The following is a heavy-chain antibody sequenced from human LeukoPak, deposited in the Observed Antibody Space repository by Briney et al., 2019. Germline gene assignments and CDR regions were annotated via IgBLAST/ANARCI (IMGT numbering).Heavy chain of an antibody. CDR3: ARGLWFGDENPPYFDY. V-gene: IGHV4-61*02. CDR1: GGSISSSNYY. J-gene: IGHJ4*02. CDR2: IYTSGST. D-gene: IGHD3-10*01. Sequence: SQTLSLTCTVSGGSISSSNYYWSWIRQPAGKGLEWIGRIYTSGSTNYNPSLKSRVTISVDTSKNQFSLKLSSVTAADTAVYYCARGLWFGDENPPYFDYWGQGTLVTVSS.